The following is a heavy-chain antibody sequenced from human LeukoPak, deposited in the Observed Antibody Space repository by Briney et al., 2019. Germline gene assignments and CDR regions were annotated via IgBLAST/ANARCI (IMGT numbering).Heavy chain of an antibody. CDR1: GFXFSSYA. D-gene: IGHD2-15*01. Sequence: PGGSLRLSCAASGFXFSSYAMSWVRQAPGKGLEWVSTISGSGGSTYYADSVKGRFTISRDNSRNTLYLQMNSLRAEDTAVYYCARGIFAPDYWGQGSLVTVSS. CDR2: ISGSGGST. J-gene: IGHJ4*02. V-gene: IGHV3-23*01. CDR3: ARGIFAPDY.